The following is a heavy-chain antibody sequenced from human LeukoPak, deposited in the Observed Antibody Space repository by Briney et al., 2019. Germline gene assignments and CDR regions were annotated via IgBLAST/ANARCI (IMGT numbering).Heavy chain of an antibody. V-gene: IGHV1-18*01. CDR1: GYTFTSYG. J-gene: IGHJ4*02. Sequence: ASVKVSCKASGYTFTSYGISWVRQAPGQGLEWMGWISAYNGNTNYAQKLQGRVTMTTDTSTSTAYMELRSLRSDDTAVYYCAREPPRGAVAENFDYWGQGTLVTVSS. CDR2: ISAYNGNT. CDR3: AREPPRGAVAENFDY. D-gene: IGHD6-19*01.